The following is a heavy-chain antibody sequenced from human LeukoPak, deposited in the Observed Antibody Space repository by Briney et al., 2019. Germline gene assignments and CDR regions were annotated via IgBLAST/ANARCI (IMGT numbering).Heavy chain of an antibody. Sequence: ASVKVSCKASGYTFTSYGISWVRQAPGQGLEWMGWISAYNGNTNYAQKLQGRVTMTTDTSTSTAYMELRSLRSDDTAVYYCARDSTTYSSSSPSDYWGQGTLVTVSS. CDR2: ISAYNGNT. CDR1: GYTFTSYG. V-gene: IGHV1-18*01. D-gene: IGHD6-6*01. CDR3: ARDSTTYSSSSPSDY. J-gene: IGHJ4*02.